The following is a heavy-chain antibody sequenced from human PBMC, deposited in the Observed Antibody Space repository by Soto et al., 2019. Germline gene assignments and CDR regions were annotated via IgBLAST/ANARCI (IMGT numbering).Heavy chain of an antibody. CDR3: ARNYGSGSSNYYYGMDV. Sequence: SETLSLTCTVSGGSISSYYWSWIRQPPGKGLEWIGYIYYSGSTNYNPSLKSRVTISVDTSKNQFSLKLSSVTAADTAVYYRARNYGSGSSNYYYGMDVWGQGTTVTVSS. J-gene: IGHJ6*02. CDR1: GGSISSYY. CDR2: IYYSGST. D-gene: IGHD3-10*01. V-gene: IGHV4-59*01.